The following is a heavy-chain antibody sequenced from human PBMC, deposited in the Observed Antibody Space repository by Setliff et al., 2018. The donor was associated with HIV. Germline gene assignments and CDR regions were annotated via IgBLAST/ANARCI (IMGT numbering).Heavy chain of an antibody. Sequence: SETPSLTCAVYGGSFSDYQWSRVRQSPGKGLEWIGQINYSGTTRYNPSLRSRVTMSIDTSKNQFSLRLTSVTAADTAIYYCARGVPGDWDQGMLVTVSS. J-gene: IGHJ4*02. D-gene: IGHD3-16*01. CDR1: GGSFSDYQ. CDR3: ARGVPGD. CDR2: INYSGTT. V-gene: IGHV4-34*01.